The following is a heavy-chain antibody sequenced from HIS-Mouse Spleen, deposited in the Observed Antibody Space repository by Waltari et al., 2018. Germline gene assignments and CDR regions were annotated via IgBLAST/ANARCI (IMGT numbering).Heavy chain of an antibody. Sequence: QVQLQESGPGLVKPSETLSLTCTVSGGAISSYYWSWIRQPARKGLEWIGRSYTSGGTNYNPSLKSRVTMSVDTSKNQFSLKLSSVTAADTAVYYCARDFHDFWSGYYGGDKKHDAFDIWGQGTMVTVSS. CDR1: GGAISSYY. J-gene: IGHJ3*02. D-gene: IGHD3-3*01. V-gene: IGHV4-4*07. CDR2: SYTSGGT. CDR3: ARDFHDFWSGYYGGDKKHDAFDI.